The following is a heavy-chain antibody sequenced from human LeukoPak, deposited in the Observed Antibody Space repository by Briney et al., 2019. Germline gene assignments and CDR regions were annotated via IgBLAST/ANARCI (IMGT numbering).Heavy chain of an antibody. CDR3: AKDPVSTNIAAAGTGAFDI. CDR1: GFTFSSYA. V-gene: IGHV3-23*01. J-gene: IGHJ3*02. D-gene: IGHD6-13*01. CDR2: ISGSGGST. Sequence: PGGSLRLSCAASGFTFSSYAMSWVRQAPGKGLEWVSAISGSGGSTYYADSVKGRFTISRDNSKNTLYLQMNSLRAEDTAVYYCAKDPVSTNIAAAGTGAFDIWGQGTMVTVSS.